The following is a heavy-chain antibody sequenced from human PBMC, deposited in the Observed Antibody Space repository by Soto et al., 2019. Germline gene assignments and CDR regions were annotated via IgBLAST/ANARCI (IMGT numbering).Heavy chain of an antibody. CDR2: ISSSSSYI. J-gene: IGHJ2*01. V-gene: IGHV3-21*01. D-gene: IGHD7-27*01. Sequence: GGSLRLSCAASGFTFSSYSMNWVRQAPGKGLEWVSSISSSSSYIYYADSVKGRFTISRDNAKNSLYLQMNSLRAEDTAVYYCASNQINWGSYWYFDLWGRGTLVTVSS. CDR1: GFTFSSYS. CDR3: ASNQINWGSYWYFDL.